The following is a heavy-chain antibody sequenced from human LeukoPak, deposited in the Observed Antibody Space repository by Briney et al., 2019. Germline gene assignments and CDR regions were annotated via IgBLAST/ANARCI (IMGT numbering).Heavy chain of an antibody. Sequence: PGGSLRLSCAASGFTFSNYAIHWVRQAPGRGLEWVSVIAGNSVTIRYADSVKGRFIISRDNSKNTVFLQMNSLKVEDTALYYCTKDLRPDGLYDFDSWGQGTLVTVSS. J-gene: IGHJ4*02. CDR3: TKDLRPDGLYDFDS. CDR2: IAGNSVTI. V-gene: IGHV3-23*01. D-gene: IGHD5/OR15-5a*01. CDR1: GFTFSNYA.